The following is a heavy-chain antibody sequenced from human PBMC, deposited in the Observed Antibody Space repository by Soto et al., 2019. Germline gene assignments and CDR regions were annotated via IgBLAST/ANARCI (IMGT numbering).Heavy chain of an antibody. CDR1: GFTFSSYG. V-gene: IGHV3-30*18. J-gene: IGHJ6*02. CDR3: AKERYGDYVAYYYYGMDV. CDR2: ISYDGSNK. D-gene: IGHD4-17*01. Sequence: QVQLVESGGGVVQPGRSLRLSCAASGFTFSSYGMHWVRQAPGKGLEWVAVISYDGSNKYYADSVKGRFTISRDNSKNTLYLQMNSLRAEDTAVYYCAKERYGDYVAYYYYGMDVWSQGTTVTVSS.